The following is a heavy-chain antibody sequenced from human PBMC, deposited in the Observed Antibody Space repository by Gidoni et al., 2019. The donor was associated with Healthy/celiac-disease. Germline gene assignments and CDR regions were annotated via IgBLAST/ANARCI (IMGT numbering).Heavy chain of an antibody. D-gene: IGHD6-19*01. CDR3: TTVGYSSGWRTAGGISYLDY. V-gene: IGHV3-15*01. J-gene: IGHJ4*02. CDR1: GFTFSNAW. CDR2: IKSKTDGGTT. Sequence: EVQLVESGGGLVKPGGSLRLSCAASGFTFSNAWMSWVRQAPGKGLEWVGRIKSKTDGGTTDYAAPVKGRFTISRDDSKNTLYLQMNSLKTEDTAVYYCTTVGYSSGWRTAGGISYLDYWGQGTLVTVSS.